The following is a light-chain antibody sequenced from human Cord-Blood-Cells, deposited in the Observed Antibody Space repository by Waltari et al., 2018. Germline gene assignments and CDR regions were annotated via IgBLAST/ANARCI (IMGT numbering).Light chain of an antibody. V-gene: IGKV1-33*01. CDR1: QDISNY. J-gene: IGKJ2*01. Sequence: DIQMTQSPSSLSASVGERVTITCQARQDISNYLNWYQQKPGKAPKLLIYDASNLETGVSSRFSGSGSGTDFTFTISSLQPEDIATYYCQQYDNLPFGQGTKLEI. CDR2: DAS. CDR3: QQYDNLP.